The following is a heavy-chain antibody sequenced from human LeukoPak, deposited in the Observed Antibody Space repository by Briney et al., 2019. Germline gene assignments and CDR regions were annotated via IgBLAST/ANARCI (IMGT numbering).Heavy chain of an antibody. CDR1: GFTFDNYR. Sequence: GGSLRLSCAASGFTFDNYRMSWVRQAPGKGLEWVSTVNADGGNTYYADSVKGRFTISRDNSKNTLYLQMNSLRAEDTAVYYCAKEGADWGQGTLVTVSS. CDR3: AKEGAD. CDR2: VNADGGNT. D-gene: IGHD1-26*01. V-gene: IGHV3-23*01. J-gene: IGHJ4*02.